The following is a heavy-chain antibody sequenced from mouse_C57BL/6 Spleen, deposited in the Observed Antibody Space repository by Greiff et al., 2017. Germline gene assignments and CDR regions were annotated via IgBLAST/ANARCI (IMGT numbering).Heavy chain of an antibody. D-gene: IGHD4-1*01. J-gene: IGHJ3*01. CDR1: GYTFTDYY. CDR3: ARWTGTFAY. V-gene: IGHV1-19*01. CDR2: INPYNGGT. Sequence: EVQLQQSGPVLVKPGASVKMSCKASGYTFTDYYMNWVKQSHGKSLEWIGVINPYNGGTSYNQKFKGKATLTVDKSSSTAYMELNSLTSEDSAVYYCARWTGTFAYWGQGTLVTVSA.